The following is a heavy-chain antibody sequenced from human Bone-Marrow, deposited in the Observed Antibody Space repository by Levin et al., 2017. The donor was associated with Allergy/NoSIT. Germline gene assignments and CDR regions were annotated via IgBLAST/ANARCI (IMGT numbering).Heavy chain of an antibody. D-gene: IGHD4-17*01. CDR2: INPDNGDT. J-gene: IGHJ4*01. CDR1: GYTFTGFY. CDR3: AAGDYGDSAPGGY. Sequence: ASVKVSCTASGYTFTGFYIHWVRQAPGQGLEWMGWINPDNGDTNFAQKFQGRATITRDTSTSTASMEMSSLRSDDTAVYYCAAGDYGDSAPGGYWGHGTLVIVSS. V-gene: IGHV1-2*02.